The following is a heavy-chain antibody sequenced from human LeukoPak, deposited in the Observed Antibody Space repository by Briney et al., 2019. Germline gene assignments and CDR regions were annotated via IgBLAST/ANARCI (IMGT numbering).Heavy chain of an antibody. Sequence: GGSLRLSCAASGFTFSSYAMHWVRQAPGKGLEWVAVISYDGSNKYYADSVKGRFTISRDNSKNTLYLQMNSLRAEDTAVYYCAKDLKTVVINLGYFDYWGQGTLVTVSS. CDR2: ISYDGSNK. V-gene: IGHV3-30*04. D-gene: IGHD3-22*01. J-gene: IGHJ4*02. CDR1: GFTFSSYA. CDR3: AKDLKTVVINLGYFDY.